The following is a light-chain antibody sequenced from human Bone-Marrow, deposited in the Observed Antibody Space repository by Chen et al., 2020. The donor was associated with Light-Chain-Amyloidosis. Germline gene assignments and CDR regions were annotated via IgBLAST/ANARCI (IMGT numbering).Light chain of an antibody. CDR2: RDT. CDR1: DLPTKY. J-gene: IGLJ3*02. CDR3: PSAGSGGTYAVV. V-gene: IGLV3-25*02. Sequence: SYELTQPPSVSVSPGQTARITCSGDDLPTKYAYWYQQKPGQAPVLVIHRDTERPSRISERFSGSRSGTTATLTISGVQAEEAADYHCPSAGSGGTYAVVFGGGTKLTVL.